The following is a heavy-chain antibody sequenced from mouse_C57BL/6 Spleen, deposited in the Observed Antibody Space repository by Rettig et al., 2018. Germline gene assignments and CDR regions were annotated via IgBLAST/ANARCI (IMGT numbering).Heavy chain of an antibody. Sequence: NYNEKFKSKATLTADKSSSTAYMQLSSLTSEDSAVYYCARNWDGGYYFDYWGQGTTLTVSS. V-gene: IGHV1-64*01. D-gene: IGHD4-1*01. CDR3: ARNWDGGYYFDY. J-gene: IGHJ2*01.